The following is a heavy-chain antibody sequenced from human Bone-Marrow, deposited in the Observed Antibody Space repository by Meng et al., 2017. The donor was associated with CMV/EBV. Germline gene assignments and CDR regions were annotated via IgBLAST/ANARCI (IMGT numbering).Heavy chain of an antibody. D-gene: IGHD7-27*01. V-gene: IGHV1-2*02. CDR1: GYTFTAHY. Sequence: ASVKVSCKASGYTFTAHYFHWVRQAPGQGLEWMGLIHPHSGDTNYAQQFQGRVTLTRDTSINTGYMELTRLTSVDTAVYYCARDNNWGPDYWGQGRLVTVSS. J-gene: IGHJ4*02. CDR3: ARDNNWGPDY. CDR2: IHPHSGDT.